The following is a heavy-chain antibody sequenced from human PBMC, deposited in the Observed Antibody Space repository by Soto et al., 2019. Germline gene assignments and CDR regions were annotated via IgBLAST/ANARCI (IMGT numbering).Heavy chain of an antibody. Sequence: EVQLVESGGGLVKPGGSLRLSCAASGFTFSSYSMNWVRQTPGKGLECVSSISSSSSYIYYADSVKGRFTISRDNAKNSLYLQMNSLRAEDTAVYYCARGPSDYYYDSSGYSIDYWGQGTLVTVSS. J-gene: IGHJ4*02. D-gene: IGHD3-22*01. CDR2: ISSSSSYI. CDR3: ARGPSDYYYDSSGYSIDY. CDR1: GFTFSSYS. V-gene: IGHV3-21*01.